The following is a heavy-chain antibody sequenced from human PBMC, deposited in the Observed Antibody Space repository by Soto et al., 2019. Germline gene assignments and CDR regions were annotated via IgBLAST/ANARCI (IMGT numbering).Heavy chain of an antibody. CDR1: GFTFSSYA. V-gene: IGHV3-30-3*01. CDR2: ISYDGSNK. CDR3: ATLPRGPRIAAAGSQDYYGMDV. Sequence: PGGSLRLSCAASGFTFSSYAMHWVRQAPGRGLEWVAVISYDGSNKYYADSVKGRFTISRDNSKNTLYLQMNSLRAEDTAGYYCATLPRGPRIAAAGSQDYYGMDVWGQGTTVTVSS. D-gene: IGHD6-13*01. J-gene: IGHJ6*02.